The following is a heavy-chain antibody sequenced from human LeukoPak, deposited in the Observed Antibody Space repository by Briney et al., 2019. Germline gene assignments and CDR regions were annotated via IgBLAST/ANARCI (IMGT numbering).Heavy chain of an antibody. CDR3: AKGMGINWYFDL. Sequence: GGSLRLSCAASGFTFSSYAMSWVRQAPGKGREWVSAISGSGGSTYYADSVKGRFTISRDNSKNTLYLQMNSLRAEDTAVYYCAKGMGINWYFDLWGRGTLVTVSS. D-gene: IGHD7-27*01. CDR2: ISGSGGST. V-gene: IGHV3-23*01. CDR1: GFTFSSYA. J-gene: IGHJ2*01.